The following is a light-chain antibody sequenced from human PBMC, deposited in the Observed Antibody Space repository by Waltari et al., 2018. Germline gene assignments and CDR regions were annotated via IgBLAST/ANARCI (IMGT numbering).Light chain of an antibody. J-gene: IGKJ4*01. CDR3: QQYYEWPLT. CDR2: GAS. Sequence: EIVMPPSPATLSVSPGHRAPLSCRASQSVSSTLAWYQQKPGQPPRLLIYGASTRATATPARFSGSGSGTEFTLAISSLQSEDFAVYYCQQYYEWPLTFGGGTKVEIK. CDR1: QSVSST. V-gene: IGKV3D-15*01.